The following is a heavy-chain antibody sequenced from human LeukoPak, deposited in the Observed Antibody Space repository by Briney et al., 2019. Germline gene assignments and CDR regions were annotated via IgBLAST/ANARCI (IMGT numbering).Heavy chain of an antibody. V-gene: IGHV3-30*02. Sequence: QPGGSLRLSCAASRFPFNSYGMHWVRQAPGKGLEWVAFIRYDGSNKYYADSVKGRFTISRDNSKNTLYLQTNSLRAEDTAVYYCARRDSSGYIVDYWGQGTLVTVSS. J-gene: IGHJ4*02. D-gene: IGHD3-22*01. CDR1: RFPFNSYG. CDR2: IRYDGSNK. CDR3: ARRDSSGYIVDY.